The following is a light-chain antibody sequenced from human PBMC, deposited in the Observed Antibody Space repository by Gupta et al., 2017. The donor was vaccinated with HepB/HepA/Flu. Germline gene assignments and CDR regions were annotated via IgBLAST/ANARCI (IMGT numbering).Light chain of an antibody. CDR2: AAS. Sequence: DIQLTQSPSFLSASVGDRVTITCRASQGISSYLPWYQQKPGKAPKLLISAASTLQSGVPSRFSGSGSGTEFTLTISSLQPEDFATYFCQQLNSYPPTFGPGTKVDIK. J-gene: IGKJ3*01. CDR1: QGISSY. V-gene: IGKV1-9*01. CDR3: QQLNSYPPT.